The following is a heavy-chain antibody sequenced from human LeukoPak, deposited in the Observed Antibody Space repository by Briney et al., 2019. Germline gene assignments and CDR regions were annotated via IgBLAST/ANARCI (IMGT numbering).Heavy chain of an antibody. CDR2: IYYSGST. D-gene: IGHD5-24*01. CDR1: GGSISSGGYY. J-gene: IGHJ3*02. V-gene: IGHV4-31*03. CDR3: ARSRPIDGAFDI. Sequence: SETLSLTCTVSGGSISSGGYYWSWIRQHPGKGLEWIGYIYYSGSTYYNPSLKSRVTISVDTSKNQFSLKLSSVTAADTAVYYCARSRPIDGAFDIWGQGTMATVSS.